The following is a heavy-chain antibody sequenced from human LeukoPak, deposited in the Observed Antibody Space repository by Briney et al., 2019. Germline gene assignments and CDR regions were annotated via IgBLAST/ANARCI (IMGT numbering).Heavy chain of an antibody. CDR2: IIPIFGTA. Sequence: ASVKVSCKASGGTFSSYAISWVRQAPGQRLEWMGGIIPIFGTANYAQKFQGRVTITADKSTSTAYMELSSLRSEDTAVYYCARAVAGEYYFDYWGQGTLVTVSS. CDR1: GGTFSSYA. D-gene: IGHD6-19*01. CDR3: ARAVAGEYYFDY. V-gene: IGHV1-69*06. J-gene: IGHJ4*02.